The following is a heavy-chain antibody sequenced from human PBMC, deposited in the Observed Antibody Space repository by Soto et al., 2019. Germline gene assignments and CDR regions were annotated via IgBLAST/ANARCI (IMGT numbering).Heavy chain of an antibody. CDR3: ATVRLTDSSGAKYFEY. D-gene: IGHD3-22*01. CDR1: GGTVSSYA. J-gene: IGHJ4*02. CDR2: IIPIFGTA. Sequence: ASVKVSCKASGGTVSSYAISWVRQAPGQGLEWMGGIIPIFGTANYAQKFQGSVTITADESTSTAYMELSSLRSEDTAVYYCATVRLTDSSGAKYFEYWGQGTPVTVSS. V-gene: IGHV1-69*13.